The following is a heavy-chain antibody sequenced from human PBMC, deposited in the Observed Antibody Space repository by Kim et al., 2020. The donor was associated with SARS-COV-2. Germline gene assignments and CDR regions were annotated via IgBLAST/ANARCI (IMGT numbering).Heavy chain of an antibody. J-gene: IGHJ5*02. V-gene: IGHV3-23*01. CDR2: ISGSGGST. CDR1: GFTFSSYA. CDR3: AKECYWDRKGYWVRSGGSYYVPVS. Sequence: GGSLRLSCAASGFTFSSYAMSWVRQAPGKGLEWVSAISGSGGSTYYADSVKGRFTISRDNSKNTLYLQMNSLRAEDTAVYYCAKECYWDRKGYWVRSGGSYYVPVSWVQGTLVTVSS. D-gene: IGHD1-26*01.